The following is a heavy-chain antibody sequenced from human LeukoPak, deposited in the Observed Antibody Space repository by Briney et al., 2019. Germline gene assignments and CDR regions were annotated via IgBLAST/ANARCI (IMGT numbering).Heavy chain of an antibody. CDR2: ISSRGSSV. D-gene: IGHD2-15*01. Sequence: GGSLRLSCAASGFTFRDYYMSWLRQAPGKGLEWVSYISSRGSSVDYADSVKGRFTISRDNAKNSLYLQMNSLGAEDTAVYYCAREVWYRLDFWGQGTLVTVSS. J-gene: IGHJ4*02. CDR1: GFTFRDYY. CDR3: AREVWYRLDF. V-gene: IGHV3-11*01.